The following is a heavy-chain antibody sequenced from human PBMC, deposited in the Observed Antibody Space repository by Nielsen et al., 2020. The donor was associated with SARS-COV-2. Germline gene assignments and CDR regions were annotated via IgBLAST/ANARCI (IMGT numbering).Heavy chain of an antibody. J-gene: IGHJ4*02. CDR3: TTSGPIYYYDSGGYFRFDY. V-gene: IGHV1-24*01. CDR2: FDPENGER. Sequence: WVRQAPGQGLEWFGSFDPENGERLYAQKFQGRVTVTEDTSTDTGYMELSSLTSEDTAFYYCTTSGPIYYYDSGGYFRFDYWGQGSVVTVSS. D-gene: IGHD3-22*01.